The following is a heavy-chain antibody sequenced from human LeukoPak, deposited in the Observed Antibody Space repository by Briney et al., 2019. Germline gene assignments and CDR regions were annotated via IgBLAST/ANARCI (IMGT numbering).Heavy chain of an antibody. CDR2: INSDGSST. V-gene: IGHV3-74*01. Sequence: QPGGSLRLSCAASGFTFSSYWMHWVRQAPGKGLVWVSRINSDGSSTSYADSVKGQFTISRDNAKNTLYLQMNSLRAEDTAVYYCAREGCESRMGFCWFDPWGQGTLVTVSS. J-gene: IGHJ5*02. CDR1: GFTFSSYW. D-gene: IGHD3-3*01. CDR3: AREGCESRMGFCWFDP.